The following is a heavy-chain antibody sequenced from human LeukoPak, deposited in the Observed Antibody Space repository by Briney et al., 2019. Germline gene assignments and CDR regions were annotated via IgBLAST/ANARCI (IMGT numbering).Heavy chain of an antibody. J-gene: IGHJ3*02. CDR2: IIPIFGTA. V-gene: IGHV1-69*05. CDR1: GGIFSSYA. Sequence: SVKVSCKASGGIFSSYAISWGRQAPGQGLEWMGGIIPIFGTANYAQKFQGRVTVTTDTSTSTAYMELRSLRSDDTAVYYCARYCSGGSCNGPNDAFDIWGQGTMVTVSS. D-gene: IGHD2-15*01. CDR3: ARYCSGGSCNGPNDAFDI.